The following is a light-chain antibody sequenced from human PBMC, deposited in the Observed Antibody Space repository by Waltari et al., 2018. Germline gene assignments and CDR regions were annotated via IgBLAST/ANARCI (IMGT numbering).Light chain of an antibody. CDR2: EVS. V-gene: IGLV2-11*01. CDR3: VSYADNHFYF. J-gene: IGLJ1*01. Sequence: QAALTQPRSVSGSPGQSVTIPCTGTTSAYVSWYQQRPGTAPKLMIYEVSRRPPGISSRFSGSKSGNTASLTISGLRAEDEAHYYCVSYADNHFYFFGSGTRVTVL. CDR1: TSAY.